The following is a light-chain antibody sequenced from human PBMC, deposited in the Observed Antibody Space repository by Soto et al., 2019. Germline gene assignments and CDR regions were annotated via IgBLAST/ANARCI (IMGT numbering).Light chain of an antibody. Sequence: QAVVTQPPSVSGAPGQRVTISCTGSSSNIGAGYDVHWYQQLPGTAPKLLIYDNNNRPSGVPDRFSGSKSGTSASLAITGLQAEDEADYYCQSYDISLSGLWVFGGGTKLTVL. J-gene: IGLJ3*02. V-gene: IGLV1-40*01. CDR2: DNN. CDR3: QSYDISLSGLWV. CDR1: SSNIGAGYD.